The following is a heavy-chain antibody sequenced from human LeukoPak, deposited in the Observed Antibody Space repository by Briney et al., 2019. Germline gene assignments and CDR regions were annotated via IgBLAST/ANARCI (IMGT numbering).Heavy chain of an antibody. CDR3: AGSSTSCYLCWSDP. J-gene: IGHJ5*02. V-gene: IGHV4-59*11. CDR2: IYYSGST. Sequence: PSETLSLTCTVSGGSISSHYWSWIRQPPGKGLEWVGYIYYSGSTNYNTSLKSRVTISVDTSKNQFSLKLSSVTAADTAVYYCAGSSTSCYLCWSDPWGQGTLVTVSS. D-gene: IGHD2-2*01. CDR1: GGSISSHY.